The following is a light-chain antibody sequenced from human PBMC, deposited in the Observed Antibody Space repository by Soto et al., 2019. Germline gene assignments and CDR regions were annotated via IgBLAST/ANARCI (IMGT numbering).Light chain of an antibody. V-gene: IGKV3-20*01. J-gene: IGKJ3*01. Sequence: EIVLTQSPGTLSLSPGERATLSCRASQSVSSSYLAWYQQKPGQAPRILIYGASSRATGIPARFSGSGSGTDFTLTISRLEPEDFAVYYCQQYGSSPLFTFGPGTKVDIK. CDR2: GAS. CDR3: QQYGSSPLFT. CDR1: QSVSSSY.